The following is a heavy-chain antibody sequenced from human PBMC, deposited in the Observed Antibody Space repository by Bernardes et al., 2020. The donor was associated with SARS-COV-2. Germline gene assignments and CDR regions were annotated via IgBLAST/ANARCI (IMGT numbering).Heavy chain of an antibody. CDR1: GFAFSGSA. D-gene: IGHD6-19*01. CDR2: IRSKGNSYAT. J-gene: IGHJ3*02. V-gene: IGHV3-73*01. Sequence: GGSLRLSCAASGFAFSGSAMHWVRQASGKGLEWVGRIRSKGNSYATGYGASVKDRFTISRDDSKNTAYLQMNSLKTEDTAVYYCTRANSGRFVDDAFDIWGQGTMVTVSS. CDR3: TRANSGRFVDDAFDI.